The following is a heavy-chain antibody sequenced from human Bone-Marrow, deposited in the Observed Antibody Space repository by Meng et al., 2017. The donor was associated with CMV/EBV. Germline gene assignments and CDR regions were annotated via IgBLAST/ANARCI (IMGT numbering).Heavy chain of an antibody. J-gene: IGHJ6*02. CDR3: AKDRGAYYYDSSGYYYYYGMDV. CDR2: IRYDGSNK. Sequence: GGSLRLSCAASGFTFSNYGMHWVRQAPGKGLEWVAFIRYDGSNKYYADSVKGRFTISRDNSKNTLYLQMNSLRAEDTAVYYCAKDRGAYYYDSSGYYYYYGMDVWGQGNTVNIAS. D-gene: IGHD3-22*01. V-gene: IGHV3-30*02. CDR1: GFTFSNYG.